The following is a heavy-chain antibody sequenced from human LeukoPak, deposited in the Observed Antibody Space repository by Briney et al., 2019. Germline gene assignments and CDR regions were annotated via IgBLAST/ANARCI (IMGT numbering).Heavy chain of an antibody. Sequence: SETLSLTCTVSGGSIRSSYYYWGWIRQPPGKGLEWIGSIYDSGSTYYNPSLKSRVTISVDTSKSQFSLKLNSVTAADTAVYFCARPGSSWYGDFQHWGQGTLVTVSS. CDR2: IYDSGST. CDR1: GGSIRSSYYY. D-gene: IGHD6-13*01. CDR3: ARPGSSWYGDFQH. J-gene: IGHJ1*01. V-gene: IGHV4-39*01.